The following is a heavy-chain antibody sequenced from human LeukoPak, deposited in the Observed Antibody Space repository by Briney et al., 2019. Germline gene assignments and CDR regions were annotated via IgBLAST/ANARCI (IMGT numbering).Heavy chain of an antibody. V-gene: IGHV3-23*01. CDR1: GFSFSSYA. CDR2: ISGSGGST. Sequence: GGSLRLSCAASGFSFSSYAMSWVRQPPGKGLEWVSEISGSGGSTYYADSVKGRFTISRDNSKNTLYLQMNSLRAEDTAVYYCAKDGYSSGWSFDYWGQGTLVTVSS. J-gene: IGHJ4*02. CDR3: AKDGYSSGWSFDY. D-gene: IGHD6-19*01.